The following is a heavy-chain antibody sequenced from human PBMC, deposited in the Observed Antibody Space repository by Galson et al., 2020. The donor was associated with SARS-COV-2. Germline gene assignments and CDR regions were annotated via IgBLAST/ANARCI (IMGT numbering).Heavy chain of an antibody. V-gene: IGHV6-1*01. CDR1: GDSVSSDSAA. D-gene: IGHD6-13*01. Sequence: SETLSLTCAISGDSVSSDSAAWNWIRQSPSRGLEWLRRTYYRSKWFNDYVQSVESRITIKPDTSRNQFSLHLDSVTPEDTAIYYCARDFQYSIDYWSHGALVTVSP. CDR2: TYYRSKWFN. J-gene: IGHJ4*01. CDR3: ARDFQYSIDY.